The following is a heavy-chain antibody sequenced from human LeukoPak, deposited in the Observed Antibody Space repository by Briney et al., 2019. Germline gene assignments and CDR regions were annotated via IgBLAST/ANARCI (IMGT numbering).Heavy chain of an antibody. D-gene: IGHD1-26*01. V-gene: IGHV4-4*02. J-gene: IGHJ5*02. Sequence: SGTLSLTCTVSDEVITSNNWWSWVRQSPGKGLEWIGEIFHSGTTRYKASLESRVTTLLDKSKNQFSLRLNSVTAADTAVYFCARLRLSGGSFSVGWFDPWGQGIQATVSS. CDR3: ARLRLSGGSFSVGWFDP. CDR2: IFHSGTT. CDR1: DEVITSNNW.